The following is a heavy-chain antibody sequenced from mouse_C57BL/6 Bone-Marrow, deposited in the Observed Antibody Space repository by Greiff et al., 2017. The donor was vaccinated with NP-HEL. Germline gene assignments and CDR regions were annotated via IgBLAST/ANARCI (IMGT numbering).Heavy chain of an antibody. V-gene: IGHV1-18*01. J-gene: IGHJ1*03. CDR3: AIYYGSSYRYFDV. CDR2: INPNNGGT. CDR1: GYTFTDYN. D-gene: IGHD1-1*01. Sequence: VQLQQSGPELVKPGASVKIPCKASGYTFTDYNMDWVKQSHGKSLEWIGDINPNNGGTIYNQKFKGKATLTVDKSSSTAYMQLSSLTSEDSAVYYCAIYYGSSYRYFDVWGTGTTVTVSS.